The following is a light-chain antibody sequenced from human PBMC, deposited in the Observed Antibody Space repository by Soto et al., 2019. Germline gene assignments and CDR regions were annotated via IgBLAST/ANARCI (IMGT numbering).Light chain of an antibody. V-gene: IGLV2-23*01. CDR1: SSDVGSYNL. J-gene: IGLJ2*01. CDR2: EGS. Sequence: QSALTQPASVSGSPGQSITISCTGTSSDVGSYNLISWYQQPPGKAPKLMIYEGSKRPSGVSNRFSGSKSGNTASLTISGVQAKDEAEYYCCSYAGSSLAFGGGTKLTVL. CDR3: CSYAGSSLA.